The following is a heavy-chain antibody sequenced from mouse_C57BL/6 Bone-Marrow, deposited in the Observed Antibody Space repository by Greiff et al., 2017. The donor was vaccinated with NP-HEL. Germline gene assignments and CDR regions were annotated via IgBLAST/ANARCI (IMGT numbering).Heavy chain of an antibody. Sequence: EVKLQESGGGLVKPGGSLKLSCAASGFTFSDYGMHWVRQAPEKGLEWVAYISSGSSTIYYADTVKGRFTISRDNAKNTLFLQMTSLRSADTAMYYCARRPDYDGPDYFDYWGQGTTLTVSS. V-gene: IGHV5-17*01. J-gene: IGHJ2*01. CDR2: ISSGSSTI. CDR3: ARRPDYDGPDYFDY. CDR1: GFTFSDYG. D-gene: IGHD2-4*01.